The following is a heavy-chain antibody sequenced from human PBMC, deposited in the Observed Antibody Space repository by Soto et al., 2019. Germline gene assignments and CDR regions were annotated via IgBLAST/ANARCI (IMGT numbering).Heavy chain of an antibody. CDR2: IRGKACTYAT. Sequence: QPGGSLRLSCAASGFSFSASTMHWVRQASGKGLEWVGRIRGKACTYATTYAASVKGRFSISRDDSENTAFLQMSSLKTEDTAVYYCARSLERLVNYFYFGIDVWGQGTTVTVSS. CDR3: ARSLERLVNYFYFGIDV. V-gene: IGHV3-73*01. D-gene: IGHD2-15*01. J-gene: IGHJ6*02. CDR1: GFSFSAST.